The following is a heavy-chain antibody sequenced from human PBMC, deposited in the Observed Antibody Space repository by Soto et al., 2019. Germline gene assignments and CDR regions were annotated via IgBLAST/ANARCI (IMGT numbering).Heavy chain of an antibody. D-gene: IGHD1-1*01. J-gene: IGHJ4*02. V-gene: IGHV4-31*03. CDR3: AREYTSGSNFFDC. CDR2: VSHSGST. Sequence: QVRLQESGPGLVKPSQTLSLTCTVSGGSISSAAYYWSWIRQHPGKGLEWIGYVSHSGSTYYIPTLKSRVIISVDTSKNQFSLSLTSVTAAATAVYYCAREYTSGSNFFDCWGQGALVTVSS. CDR1: GGSISSAAYY.